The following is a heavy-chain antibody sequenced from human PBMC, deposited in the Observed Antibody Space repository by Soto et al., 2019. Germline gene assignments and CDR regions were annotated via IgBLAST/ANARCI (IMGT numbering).Heavy chain of an antibody. J-gene: IGHJ4*02. D-gene: IGHD2-2*01. V-gene: IGHV1-69*13. CDR3: ARAVYSHQLPPYYFDY. Sequence: ASVKVSCKASGGTFSSYAISWVRQAPGQGLEWMGGIIPIFGTANYAQKFQGRVTITADESTSTAYMELSSLRSEDTAVYYCARAVYSHQLPPYYFDYWGQGTLVTVSS. CDR2: IIPIFGTA. CDR1: GGTFSSYA.